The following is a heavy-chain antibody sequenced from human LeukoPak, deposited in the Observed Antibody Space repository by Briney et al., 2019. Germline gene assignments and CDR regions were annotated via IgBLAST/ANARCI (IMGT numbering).Heavy chain of an antibody. CDR3: ARGREAVAVHFDY. CDR1: GFTFNSYG. J-gene: IGHJ4*02. D-gene: IGHD6-19*01. V-gene: IGHV3-30*03. CDR2: ISYDGGNK. Sequence: PGRSLRLSCAASGFTFNSYGMHWVRQTPGKGLEWVAVISYDGGNKYYADSVKGRFTISRDNSKNTLYLQMNSLRAEDTAVYYCARGREAVAVHFDYWGQGTLATVSS.